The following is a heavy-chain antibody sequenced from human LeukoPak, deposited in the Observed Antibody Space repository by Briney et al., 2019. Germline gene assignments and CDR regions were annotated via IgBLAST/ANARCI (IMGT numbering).Heavy chain of an antibody. CDR3: AKDGVDVQPYSSGPVGY. CDR2: ISYDGSNK. V-gene: IGHV3-30*18. CDR1: GFTFSSYG. J-gene: IGHJ4*02. Sequence: GRSLRLSCAASGFTFSSYGMHWFRQAPGKGLEWVAVISYDGSNKYYADSVKGRFTISRDNSKNTLYLQMNSLRAEDTAVYYCAKDGVDVQPYSSGPVGYWGQGTLVTVSS. D-gene: IGHD6-19*01.